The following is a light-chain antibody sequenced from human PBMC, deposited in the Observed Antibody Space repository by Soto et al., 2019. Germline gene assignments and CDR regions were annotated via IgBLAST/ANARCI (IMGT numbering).Light chain of an antibody. V-gene: IGLV2-8*01. CDR3: SSNTARGV. Sequence: QSVLTQPPSASGSPGQSVTISCTGTSNDVGSNNYVSWYQQHPGKAPKLMISEVSKRPSGVPDRFSGSKSGNTASLTVSGLRAEDEADYYCSSNTARGVFGGGTQLTVL. CDR2: EVS. J-gene: IGLJ2*01. CDR1: SNDVGSNNY.